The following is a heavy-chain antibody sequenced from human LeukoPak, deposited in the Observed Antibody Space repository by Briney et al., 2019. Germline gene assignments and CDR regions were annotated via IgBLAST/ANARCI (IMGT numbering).Heavy chain of an antibody. CDR1: GYSINSGYY. V-gene: IGHV4-38-2*02. Sequence: PSESLSLTCTVSGYSINSGYYWGWIRQPPRKGLEWIGSIYHSGSTYYNPSLKSRVTISVDTSKNQFSLKLSSVTAADTAVYYCARAFSLWGSYRAGRRPLDYWGQGTLVTVSS. CDR2: IYHSGST. D-gene: IGHD3-16*02. J-gene: IGHJ4*02. CDR3: ARAFSLWGSYRAGRRPLDY.